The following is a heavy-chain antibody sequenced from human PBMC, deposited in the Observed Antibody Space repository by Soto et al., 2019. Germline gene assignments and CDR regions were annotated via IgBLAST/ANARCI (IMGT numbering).Heavy chain of an antibody. D-gene: IGHD3-3*02. CDR1: GFTFSSYA. J-gene: IGHJ4*02. CDR2: ISYDGSNK. CDR3: ARDSLDETQVYFDY. V-gene: IGHV3-30-3*01. Sequence: PGGSLRLSCAASGFTFSSYAMHWVRQAPGKGLEWVAVISYDGSNKYYADSVKGRFTISRDNSKNTLYLQMNSLRAEDTAVYYCARDSLDETQVYFDYWGQGTLVTVSS.